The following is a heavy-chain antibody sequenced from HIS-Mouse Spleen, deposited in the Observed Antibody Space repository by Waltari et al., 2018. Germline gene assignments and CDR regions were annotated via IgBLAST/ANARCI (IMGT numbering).Heavy chain of an antibody. CDR1: GGSISSSSYY. CDR3: AREIPYSSSWYDWYFDL. V-gene: IGHV4-39*07. D-gene: IGHD6-13*01. J-gene: IGHJ2*01. Sequence: QLQLQESGPGLVKPSETLSLTCTVSGGSISSSSYYWGWSRQPPGKGLEWIGSIYYSGGPHFNPSLKSRVTISVDTSKNQFSLKLSSVTAADTAVYYCAREIPYSSSWYDWYFDLWGRGTLVTVSS. CDR2: IYYSGGP.